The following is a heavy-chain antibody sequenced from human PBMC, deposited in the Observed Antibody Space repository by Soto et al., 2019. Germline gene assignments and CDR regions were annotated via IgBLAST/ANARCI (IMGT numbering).Heavy chain of an antibody. Sequence: QVQLQQSGPGLVKPSQTLSLTCTVSGDSISSDYYHWTWIRQAPGKGLEWIGYIHHSGSILYNPSLKSRVTISVDTSKHQFPLHLTSVTAADTAVYFCARGDDGGDSLDVWGQGATFTVSS. J-gene: IGHJ6*02. CDR1: GDSISSDYYH. V-gene: IGHV4-30-4*08. CDR2: IHHSGSI. D-gene: IGHD2-21*02. CDR3: ARGDDGGDSLDV.